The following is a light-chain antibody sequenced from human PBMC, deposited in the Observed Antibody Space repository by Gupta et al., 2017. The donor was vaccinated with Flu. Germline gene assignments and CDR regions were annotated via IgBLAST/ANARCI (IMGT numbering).Light chain of an antibody. CDR2: GAS. J-gene: IGKJ5*01. CDR3: QQYGSSPPIT. CDR1: QSVSSSY. Sequence: EIMLTQSLGTLSLSPGERATLSCRASQSVSSSYLAWYPQKPDQAPRLLIYGASSRATSLPDRFSGSGSGTVFTLTISRLEPEYFAVYYCQQYGSSPPITFGQGTRLEIK. V-gene: IGKV3-20*01.